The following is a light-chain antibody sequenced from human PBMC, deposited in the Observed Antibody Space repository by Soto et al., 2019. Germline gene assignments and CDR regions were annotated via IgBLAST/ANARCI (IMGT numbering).Light chain of an antibody. CDR1: QSVSSSY. J-gene: IGKJ1*01. V-gene: IGKV3-20*01. Sequence: EIVLTQSPGTLSLSPGERATLSCRASQSVSSSYLAWYQQKPGQAPRLLIYGTSSRATAIPDRFIGSGSGTDFTLTISRLEPYDFAVYYCQHYVSSSWTFGTGTKVEIK. CDR2: GTS. CDR3: QHYVSSSWT.